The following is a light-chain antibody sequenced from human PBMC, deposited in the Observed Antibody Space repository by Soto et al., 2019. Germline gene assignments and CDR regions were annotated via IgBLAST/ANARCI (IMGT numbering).Light chain of an antibody. CDR1: QTIRTS. CDR2: DAS. Sequence: IVMTQSPDTLSLSPGERATLSCRASQTIRTSLAWYQQRPGQAPRLLIFDASRKTFGVPDRFTGSGSGTDFTLTINILELEDCGVYFCQQYGSSVTCGGGTKVEIK. V-gene: IGKV3-20*01. CDR3: QQYGSSVT. J-gene: IGKJ4*01.